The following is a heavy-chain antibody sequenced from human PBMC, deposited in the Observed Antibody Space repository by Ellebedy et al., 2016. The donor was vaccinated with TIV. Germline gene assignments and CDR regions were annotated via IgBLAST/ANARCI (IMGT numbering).Heavy chain of an antibody. CDR1: RCTFSSYA. CDR2: IIPILGIA. CDR3: ARWGGSGGRFQGPYDF. V-gene: IGHV1-69*04. Sequence: AASVKVSCKASRCTFSSYAISSVRQAPGHGLEWMGRIIPILGIANYAQKFQGRVTFTADKSTSTAYMELSSLRSEDTAVYYCARWGGSGGRFQGPYDFWGQGTLVAVSS. D-gene: IGHD2-15*01. J-gene: IGHJ4*02.